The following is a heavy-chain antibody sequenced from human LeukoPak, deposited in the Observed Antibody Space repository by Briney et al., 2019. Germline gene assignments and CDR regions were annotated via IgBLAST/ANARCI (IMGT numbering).Heavy chain of an antibody. CDR3: VKDAIPVNSIWDYFDY. D-gene: IGHD1-7*01. Sequence: PGGSLTLSCSASGLTFSIHRMLWVRQPPGKALEWVSAIDGGDPYYADSVKGRFPVSRDNSKNTVYLQMSRLRAEDTAVYYCVKDAIPVNSIWDYFDYWGQGTLVTVSS. CDR1: GLTFSIHR. J-gene: IGHJ4*02. V-gene: IGHV3-23*01. CDR2: IDGGDP.